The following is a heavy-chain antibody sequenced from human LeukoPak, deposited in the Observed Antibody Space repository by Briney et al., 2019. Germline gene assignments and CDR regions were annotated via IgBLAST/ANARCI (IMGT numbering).Heavy chain of an antibody. J-gene: IGHJ5*02. D-gene: IGHD2-15*01. CDR2: ISSSGSTI. CDR1: GFIFSSHA. Sequence: GGSLRLSCAASGFIFSSHAMNWVRQAPGKGLEWVSYISSSGSTIYYADSVKGRFTISRDNAKNSLYLQMNSLRAEDTAVYYCARDSGRAWFDPWGQGTLVTVSS. V-gene: IGHV3-48*04. CDR3: ARDSGRAWFDP.